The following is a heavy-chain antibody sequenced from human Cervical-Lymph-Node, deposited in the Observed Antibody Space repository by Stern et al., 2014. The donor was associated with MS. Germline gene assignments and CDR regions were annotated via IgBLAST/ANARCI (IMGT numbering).Heavy chain of an antibody. CDR2: ISTDTGGA. J-gene: IGHJ4*02. CDR3: ARDRGSHSDY. D-gene: IGHD1-26*01. V-gene: IGHV1-2*02. CDR1: GYSFTAYF. Sequence: VQLVQSGAEVKKPVASVKVSCQASGYSFTAYFIHWMRQAPGQGLEWMGWISTDTGGANYAQRFQGRVTMTRDTSISTTYMELSRLRSDDTAVYYGARDRGSHSDYWGQGTLVTVSS.